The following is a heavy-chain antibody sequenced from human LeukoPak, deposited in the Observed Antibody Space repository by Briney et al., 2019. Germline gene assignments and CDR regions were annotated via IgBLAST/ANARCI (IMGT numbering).Heavy chain of an antibody. D-gene: IGHD3-10*01. CDR1: SGSISSYY. CDR2: IYYSGST. CDR3: AISMVRGAPPAFDI. J-gene: IGHJ3*02. V-gene: IGHV4-59*12. Sequence: EPSGTLSLTCTVSSGSISSYYWSWIRQPPGKGLEWIWYIYYSGSTNYNPSLKSRVTISVDTSKNQFSLKLSSVTAADTAVYYCAISMVRGAPPAFDIWGQGTMVTVSS.